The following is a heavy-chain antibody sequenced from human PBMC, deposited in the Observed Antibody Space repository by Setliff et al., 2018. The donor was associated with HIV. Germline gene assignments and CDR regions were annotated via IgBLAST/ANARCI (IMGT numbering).Heavy chain of an antibody. CDR2: IKHDGGEA. V-gene: IGHV3-7*05. Sequence: LRLSCTASGFTFSSYWMTWARQAPGKGLEWVASIKHDGGEAHYVDSLKGRFTISRDNPKNSLYLQMNSLRAEDTAIYYCVRDWEWRTIGWEARFDYWGQGTLVTVSS. CDR3: VRDWEWRTIGWEARFDY. J-gene: IGHJ4*02. D-gene: IGHD3-3*01. CDR1: GFTFSSYW.